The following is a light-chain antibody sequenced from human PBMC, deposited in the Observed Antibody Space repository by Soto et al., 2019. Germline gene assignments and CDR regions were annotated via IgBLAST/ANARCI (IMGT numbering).Light chain of an antibody. CDR2: SNI. CDR3: QSYDSSLGGSKGV. Sequence: QAVVTQPPSMSGAPGQRVTISCTGSSSDIGAGYDVHWYQQFPGTAPKLLIYSNINRPSGVPDRFSGSKSGTSASLATTGLQAEDEADYYCQSYDSSLGGSKGVFGGGTKLTVL. J-gene: IGLJ3*02. CDR1: SSDIGAGYD. V-gene: IGLV1-40*01.